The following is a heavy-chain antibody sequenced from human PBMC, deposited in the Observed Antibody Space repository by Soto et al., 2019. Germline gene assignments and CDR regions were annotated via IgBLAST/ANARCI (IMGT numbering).Heavy chain of an antibody. CDR2: ITGAGSIT. V-gene: IGHV3-23*01. Sequence: EVQLLESGGGLVQPGGSLRLSCAASQFTFSNFAMSWVRQAPGKGLEWVSTITGAGSITYYTDSVKGRFAISRDNSQNTLYLQMNTRTTADTAVYYCAKGGATYGLLTHDSWGPGPLFNVSA. D-gene: IGHD3-9*01. CDR1: QFTFSNFA. CDR3: AKGGATYGLLTHDS. J-gene: IGHJ4*02.